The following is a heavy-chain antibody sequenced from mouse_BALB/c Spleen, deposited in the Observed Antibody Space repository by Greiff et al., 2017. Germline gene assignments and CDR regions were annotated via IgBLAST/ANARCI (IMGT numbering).Heavy chain of an antibody. V-gene: IGHV1-4*02. CDR2: INPSSGYT. CDR3: ARSFYYDYDWFAY. J-gene: IGHJ3*01. Sequence: VQLQESAAELARPGASVKMSCKASGYTFTSYTMHWVKQRPGQGLEWIGYINPSSGYTEYNQKFKDKTTLTADKSSSTAYMQLSSLTSEDSAVYYCARSFYYDYDWFAYWGQGTLVTVSA. D-gene: IGHD2-4*01. CDR1: GYTFTSYT.